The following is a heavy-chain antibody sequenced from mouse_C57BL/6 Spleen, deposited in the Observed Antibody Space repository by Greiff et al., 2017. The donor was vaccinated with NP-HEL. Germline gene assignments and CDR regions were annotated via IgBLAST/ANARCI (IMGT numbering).Heavy chain of an antibody. Sequence: QVQLQQSGAELMKPGASVKLSCKATGYTFTGYWIEWVKQRPGHGLEWIGEILPGSGSTNYNVKFKGKATFTADTSSNTAYMQLSSLTTEDSAIYYCARWLLRTYYFDYWGQGTTLTVSS. CDR3: ARWLLRTYYFDY. CDR2: ILPGSGST. CDR1: GYTFTGYW. D-gene: IGHD2-3*01. V-gene: IGHV1-9*01. J-gene: IGHJ2*01.